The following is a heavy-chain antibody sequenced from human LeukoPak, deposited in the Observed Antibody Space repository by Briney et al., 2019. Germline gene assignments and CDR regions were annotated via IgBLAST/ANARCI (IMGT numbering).Heavy chain of an antibody. CDR1: AGSISSSSYY. CDR2: TYYSGST. J-gene: IGHJ5*02. Sequence: SDTLSLTCTVYAGSISSSSYYWGWIRQPPGKGVEWIASTYYSGSTYYNPSLKSRVTISVDTATNQFSLKLSSVTAADTAVYYCAREPIVVVPAALNWFDPWGQGTLVTVSS. V-gene: IGHV4-39*07. D-gene: IGHD2-2*01. CDR3: AREPIVVVPAALNWFDP.